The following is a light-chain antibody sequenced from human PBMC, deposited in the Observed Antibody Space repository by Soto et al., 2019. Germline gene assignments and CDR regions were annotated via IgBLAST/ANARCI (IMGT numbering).Light chain of an antibody. CDR3: QTWGTGIVI. Sequence: QSVLTQSPSASASLGASVKLTCTLSSGHSNYAIAWHQQQPEKGPRYLMKLNREGSHSKGDGIPNRFSGSSSGAERYLTISSLQSEDEADYYCQTWGTGIVIFGGGTQLTVL. J-gene: IGLJ2*01. CDR2: LNREGSH. V-gene: IGLV4-69*01. CDR1: SGHSNYA.